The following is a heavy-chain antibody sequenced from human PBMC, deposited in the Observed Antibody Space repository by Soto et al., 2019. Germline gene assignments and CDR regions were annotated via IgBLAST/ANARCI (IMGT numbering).Heavy chain of an antibody. J-gene: IGHJ5*02. D-gene: IGHD3-22*01. CDR2: ISAYNGNT. CDR1: GYTFTSYG. Sequence: ASVKVSCKASGYTFTSYGISWVRQAPGQGLEWMGWISAYNGNTNYAQKLQGRVTMTTDTSTSTAYMELRSLRSDDTVVYYCARDLGSSPYYYDSSLNNWFDPWGQGTLVTVSS. V-gene: IGHV1-18*01. CDR3: ARDLGSSPYYYDSSLNNWFDP.